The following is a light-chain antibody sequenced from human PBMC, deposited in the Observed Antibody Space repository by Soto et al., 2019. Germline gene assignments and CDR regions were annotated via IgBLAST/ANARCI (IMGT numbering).Light chain of an antibody. V-gene: IGLV2-14*01. J-gene: IGLJ2*01. CDR1: SSDVGTYNF. CDR3: SSYANSDTVI. CDR2: DVS. Sequence: HSVLTQPSSVSGSPGQSNNISCTGTSSDVGTYNFVSWYRQHPVKAPILIIFDVSSRPSGISNRFSGSKSGNTASLTISGVQAEDEADYYCSSYANSDTVIFAGGTKVTAL.